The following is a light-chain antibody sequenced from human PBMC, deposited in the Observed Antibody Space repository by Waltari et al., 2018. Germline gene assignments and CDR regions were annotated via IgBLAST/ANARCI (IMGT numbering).Light chain of an antibody. V-gene: IGKV3-20*01. Sequence: APLSRRASQSVRSYLAWYQQKPGQAPRLLISDSSNRAIGIPDRFSGSGSGTDFTLTISRLEPEDFAVYYCQQYGYSRSTFGGGTKVEIK. CDR3: QQYGYSRST. J-gene: IGKJ4*01. CDR1: QSVRSY. CDR2: DSS.